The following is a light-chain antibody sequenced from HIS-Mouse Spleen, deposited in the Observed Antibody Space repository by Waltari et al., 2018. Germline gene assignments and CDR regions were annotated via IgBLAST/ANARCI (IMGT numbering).Light chain of an antibody. V-gene: IGLV3-10*01. J-gene: IGLJ2*01. CDR1: DLSTKY. CDR3: YSTDSSGNHRV. Sequence: SYELTQPPSVSVSPGQTARTTCSADDLSTKYAYWYQQKSGHAPVLVIYEDSKRPSAIPERFSGSSSGTMATLTISGAQVEDEADYYCYSTDSSGNHRVFGGGTKLTVL. CDR2: EDS.